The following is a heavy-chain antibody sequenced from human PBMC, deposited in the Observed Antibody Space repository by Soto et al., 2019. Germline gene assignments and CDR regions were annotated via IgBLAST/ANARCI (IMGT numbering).Heavy chain of an antibody. CDR3: AYSAGGPTIGY. CDR2: IYYSGST. Sequence: SETLSLTCSVSGGSITSSSYYWGWILQPPGKGLQWIGTIYYSGSTYYNPSLKKRVPLSVDTPKNQYSLKLISVTAADTAAAYWAYSAGGPTIGYWGQVALVPSSS. J-gene: IGHJ4*02. CDR1: GGSITSSSYY. D-gene: IGHD5-12*01. V-gene: IGHV4-39*01.